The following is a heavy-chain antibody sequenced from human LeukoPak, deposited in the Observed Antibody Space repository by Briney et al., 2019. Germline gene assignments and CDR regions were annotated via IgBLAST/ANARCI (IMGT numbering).Heavy chain of an antibody. V-gene: IGHV3-9*01. CDR2: ISWNSGSI. J-gene: IGHJ5*02. CDR3: AKDVTPGVAAAGIPWFDP. CDR1: GFTFDDYA. D-gene: IGHD6-13*01. Sequence: HPGGSLRLSCAASGFTFDDYAMHWVRQAPGKGLEWVSGISWNSGSIGYADSVKGRFTISRDNAKNSLYLQMNSLRAEDTALYYCAKDVTPGVAAAGIPWFDPWGQGTLVTVSS.